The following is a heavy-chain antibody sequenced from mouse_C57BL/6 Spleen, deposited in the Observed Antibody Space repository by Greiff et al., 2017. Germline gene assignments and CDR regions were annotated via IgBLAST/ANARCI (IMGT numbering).Heavy chain of an antibody. V-gene: IGHV1-52*01. CDR2: IDPSDSET. Sequence: QVQLQQPGAELVRPGSSVKLSCKASGYTFTSYWMHWVKRRPIQGLEWIGNIDPSDSETHYNQKFKDKATLTVDKSSSTAYMQLSSLTSEDSAVYYCARGQRDAMDYWGQGTSVTVSS. CDR1: GYTFTSYW. J-gene: IGHJ4*01. CDR3: ARGQRDAMDY.